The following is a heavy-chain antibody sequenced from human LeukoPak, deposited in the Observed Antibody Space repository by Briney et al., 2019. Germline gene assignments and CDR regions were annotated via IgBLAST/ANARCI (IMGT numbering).Heavy chain of an antibody. V-gene: IGHV1-2*02. CDR1: GYTFTGYY. CDR3: ARGKWYSSSWASYNWFDP. Sequence: GASVKVSCKASGYTFTGYYMHWVRQAPGQGLEWMGWINPNSGGTNYAQKFQGRVTMTRDTSISTAYMELSRLRSDDTAVYYCARGKWYSSSWASYNWFDPWGQGTLVTVSS. J-gene: IGHJ5*02. D-gene: IGHD6-13*01. CDR2: INPNSGGT.